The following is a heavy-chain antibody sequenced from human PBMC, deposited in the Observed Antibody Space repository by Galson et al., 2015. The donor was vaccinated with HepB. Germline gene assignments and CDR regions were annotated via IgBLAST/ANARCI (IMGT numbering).Heavy chain of an antibody. CDR1: GFSLSTGGVG. J-gene: IGHJ4*02. CDR2: IYWNDDK. V-gene: IGHV2-5*01. CDR3: AHLGRWLQPEENYFDY. Sequence: PALVKPTQTLTLTCTFSGFSLSTGGVGVGWIRQPPGKALEWLALIYWNDDKRYSPSLKSRLTITKDTSKNQVVLTMTNMDPVDTATYYCAHLGRWLQPEENYFDYWGQGTLVTVSS. D-gene: IGHD5-24*01.